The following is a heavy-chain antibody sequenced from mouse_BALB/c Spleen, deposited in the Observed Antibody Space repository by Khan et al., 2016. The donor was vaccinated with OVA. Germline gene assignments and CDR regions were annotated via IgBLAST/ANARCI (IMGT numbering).Heavy chain of an antibody. CDR3: ARPPYVSYVLDN. Sequence: QIQLVQSGPEVKKPGETVKISCKASGHTFTKFGMNWVKQAPGKGLTWMGWINTYTGEPTYADDFNGRFAFSLETSASTAYLQINNLKNEDTATYFCARPPYVSYVLDNWGQGTSVTVSS. CDR2: INTYTGEP. J-gene: IGHJ4*01. CDR1: GHTFTKFG. D-gene: IGHD1-1*01. V-gene: IGHV9-3-1*01.